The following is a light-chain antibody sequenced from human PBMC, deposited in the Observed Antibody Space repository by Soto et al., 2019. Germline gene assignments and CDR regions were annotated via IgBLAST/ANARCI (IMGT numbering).Light chain of an antibody. Sequence: EIVLTQSPGTLSLSPGERATLSCRASQSINNRYLAWYQQKPGQAPRLLIYGASSRATGIPDRFIGSGSGTDFNPTISRLEPEDFAVYYCQQFGSSPGFTFGPGTKVDIK. V-gene: IGKV3-20*01. CDR2: GAS. J-gene: IGKJ3*01. CDR1: QSINNRY. CDR3: QQFGSSPGFT.